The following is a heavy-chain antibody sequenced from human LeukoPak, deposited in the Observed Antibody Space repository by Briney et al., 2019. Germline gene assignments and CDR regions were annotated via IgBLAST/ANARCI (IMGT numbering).Heavy chain of an antibody. V-gene: IGHV4-31*03. CDR3: ARKPLGSSRYDY. Sequence: SETLSLTCTVSGGSISSGGYYWSWIRQHPGTGLEWIGYIYYSGSTYYNPSLKSRVTISVDTSKNQFSLKLSSVTAADTAVYYCARKPLGSSRYDYWGRGTLVTVSS. D-gene: IGHD3-10*01. CDR1: GGSISSGGYY. J-gene: IGHJ4*02. CDR2: IYYSGST.